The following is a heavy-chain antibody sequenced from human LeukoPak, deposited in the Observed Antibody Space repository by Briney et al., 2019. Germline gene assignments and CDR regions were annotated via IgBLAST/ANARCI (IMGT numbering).Heavy chain of an antibody. V-gene: IGHV3-23*01. CDR1: GFTFGTHA. D-gene: IGHD6-19*01. CDR3: AKLAGMRGWFVYYFDY. J-gene: IGHJ4*02. CDR2: MSGPGDTS. Sequence: GGSLRLSCAASGFTFGTHAMTWVRQAPGKGLEWVSGMSGPGDTSYYADSVKGRFTISRDNSNNTLFLQMNSLRVEDTAVYYCAKLAGMRGWFVYYFDYWGQGTLVTVSS.